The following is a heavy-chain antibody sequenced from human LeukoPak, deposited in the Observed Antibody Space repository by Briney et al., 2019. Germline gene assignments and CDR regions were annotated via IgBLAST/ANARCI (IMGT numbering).Heavy chain of an antibody. CDR1: GGSISSSSYY. CDR2: IYYSGST. V-gene: IGHV4-39*07. D-gene: IGHD2-15*01. J-gene: IGHJ5*02. CDR3: ARDRDEIVVVVAAGGFDP. Sequence: KTSETLSLTCTVSGGSISSSSYYWGWIRQPPGKGLEWIGSIYYSGSTYYNPSLKSRVTISVDTSKNQFSLKLSSVTAADTAVYYCARDRDEIVVVVAAGGFDPWGQGTLVTVSS.